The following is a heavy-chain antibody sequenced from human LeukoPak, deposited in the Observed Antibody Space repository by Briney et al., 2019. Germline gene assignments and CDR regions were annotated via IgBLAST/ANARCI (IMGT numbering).Heavy chain of an antibody. CDR2: ISSNGGST. V-gene: IGHV3-64*01. CDR1: GFTFSSYA. Sequence: PGGSLRLSCAASGFTFSSYAMHWVRQAPGKGLEYVSAISSNGGSTYYANSVKGRFTISRDNSKNTLYLQMGSLRAEDMAVYYCAKDRGQHFDYWGQGTLVTVSS. J-gene: IGHJ4*02. CDR3: AKDRGQHFDY. D-gene: IGHD3-10*01.